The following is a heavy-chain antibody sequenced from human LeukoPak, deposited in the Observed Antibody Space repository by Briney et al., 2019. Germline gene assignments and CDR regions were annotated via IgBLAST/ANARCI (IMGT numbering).Heavy chain of an antibody. CDR3: ARHGQRLALDV. V-gene: IGHV4-59*08. Sequence: SETLSLTCGVSGGSIGTYYWSWIRQPPGKGLEWIAFIHKNGNTNYNPSLRSRVDMSLDTSNNRLSLNLNSVTAADTATYFCARHGQRLALDVWGRGTMVIVSS. D-gene: IGHD3-16*01. CDR2: IHKNGNT. J-gene: IGHJ3*01. CDR1: GGSIGTYY.